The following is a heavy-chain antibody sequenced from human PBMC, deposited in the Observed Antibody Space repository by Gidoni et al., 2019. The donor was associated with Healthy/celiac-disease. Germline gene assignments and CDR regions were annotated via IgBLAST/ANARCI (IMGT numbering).Heavy chain of an antibody. V-gene: IGHV4-34*01. J-gene: IGHJ4*02. Sequence: QVQLQQWGAGLLKPSETLSLTCAVYGGSFSGYYWSWLRQPPGKGLEWIGEINHSGSTNYNPSLKSRVTISVDTSKNQFSLKLSSVTAADTAVYYCARGRVYSSGWQPFDYWGQGTLVTVSS. CDR3: ARGRVYSSGWQPFDY. D-gene: IGHD6-19*01. CDR1: GGSFSGYY. CDR2: INHSGST.